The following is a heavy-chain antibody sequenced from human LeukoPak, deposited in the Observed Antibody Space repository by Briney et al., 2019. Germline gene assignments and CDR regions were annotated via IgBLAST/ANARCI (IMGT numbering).Heavy chain of an antibody. CDR1: GGPINSDY. D-gene: IGHD4-23*01. J-gene: IGHJ3*02. V-gene: IGHV4-59*01. CDR2: IYSSGST. CDR3: ARGAGRWAI. Sequence: SETLSLTCTVSGGPINSDYWNWLRQPPGQGLEWIGYIYSSGSTNYNPSLNSRVSISLDTSKNQLSLKLGSVTAADTAVYYCARGAGRWAIWGQGTMVTVSS.